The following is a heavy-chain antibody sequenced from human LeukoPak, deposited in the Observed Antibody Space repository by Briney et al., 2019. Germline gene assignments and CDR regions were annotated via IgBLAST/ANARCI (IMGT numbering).Heavy chain of an antibody. D-gene: IGHD3-16*02. CDR2: ITGDGDKI. Sequence: GGSLRLSCAASGFTFDDYAMHWVRQAPGKGPEWVSLITGDGDKIYYSDSLKGRITISRDNSKNTLYLQMNSLRAEDTAVYYCARVNRGDAFDIWGQGTLVTVSS. J-gene: IGHJ3*02. V-gene: IGHV3-43*02. CDR3: ARVNRGDAFDI. CDR1: GFTFDDYA.